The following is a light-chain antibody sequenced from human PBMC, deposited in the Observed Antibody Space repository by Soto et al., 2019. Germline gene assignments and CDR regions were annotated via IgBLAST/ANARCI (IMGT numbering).Light chain of an antibody. CDR2: DVN. CDR1: SVNIGSNY. Sequence: QSVLTQPPSASATPGQGVMISCSGSSVNIGSNYVYWYQQAPGTAPKLIIYDVNNRPSGAPDRFSGSTSGNTASLTISGLQAEDETDYFCSLYSSNGSLIFGPGTKVTVL. V-gene: IGLV2-18*01. CDR3: SLYSSNGSLI. J-gene: IGLJ1*01.